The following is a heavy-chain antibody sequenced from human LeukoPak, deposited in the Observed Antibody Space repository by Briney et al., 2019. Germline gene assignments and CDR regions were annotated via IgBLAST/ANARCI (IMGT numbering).Heavy chain of an antibody. V-gene: IGHV3-7*01. CDR1: GFPFDVQT. Sequence: GGSLRLSCAASGFPFDVQTMSWVRQAPGKGLELVANIKQDGSEKYYVDSVKGRFTISRDNAKNSLYLQVNSLRAEDTAVYYCARNQRRLDYWGQGTLVTVSS. J-gene: IGHJ4*02. D-gene: IGHD1-14*01. CDR2: IKQDGSEK. CDR3: ARNQRRLDY.